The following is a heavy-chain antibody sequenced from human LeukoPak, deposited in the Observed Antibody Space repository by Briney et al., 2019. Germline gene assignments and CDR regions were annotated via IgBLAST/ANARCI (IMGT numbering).Heavy chain of an antibody. Sequence: GESLKISCQGSGYDFTNFWIGWVRQMPGEGLEWMGIIYPGDSDTRYSPSFQGQVTISADKSISTAYLQWSSLKASDTAMYYCARRYYGSGSYYNWFDPWGQGTLVTVSS. CDR1: GYDFTNFW. CDR2: IYPGDSDT. V-gene: IGHV5-51*01. CDR3: ARRYYGSGSYYNWFDP. J-gene: IGHJ5*02. D-gene: IGHD3-10*01.